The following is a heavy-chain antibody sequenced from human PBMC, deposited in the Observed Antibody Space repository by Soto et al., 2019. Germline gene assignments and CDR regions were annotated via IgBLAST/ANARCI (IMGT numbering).Heavy chain of an antibody. Sequence: QVQLVQSGAEVKKPGASVKVSCKASGYTFASYAISWMRPAPGQGLEWMGWISAYNGNTNYAQTLQGRVTMTTDTSTSTAYMVLRSLRSDDTAVYYFAIDPPPPDYWGQVTLVTFSS. CDR2: ISAYNGNT. CDR3: AIDPPPPDY. V-gene: IGHV1-18*01. CDR1: GYTFASYA. J-gene: IGHJ4*02.